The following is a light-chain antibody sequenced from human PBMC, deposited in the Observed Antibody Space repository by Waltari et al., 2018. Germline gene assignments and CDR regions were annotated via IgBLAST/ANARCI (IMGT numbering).Light chain of an antibody. CDR2: KAS. CDR3: QHYYAYWA. V-gene: IGKV1-5*03. Sequence: DIQMTQSPSTLSASVGDRVTITCRAGQNITTSLAWYQQKPGKAPNLLIYKASTLENGVPSRFTGSGSGTEFTLTISSLQADDLATYYCQHYYAYWAFGQGTKVEIK. J-gene: IGKJ1*01. CDR1: QNITTS.